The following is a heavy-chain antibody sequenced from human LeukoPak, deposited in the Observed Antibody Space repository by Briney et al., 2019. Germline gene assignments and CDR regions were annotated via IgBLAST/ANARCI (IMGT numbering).Heavy chain of an antibody. Sequence: PGGSLTLSCAASGFTFSSHWMTWVRQAPGKGLEWVASQGDGSEKYYVDSVKGRFTISRDNARNSLHLQMNSLRAEDTAVYYCGRGAYHSSSDYWGQGTLVTVSS. CDR3: GRGAYHSSSDY. D-gene: IGHD6-6*01. J-gene: IGHJ4*02. CDR1: GFTFSSHW. V-gene: IGHV3-7*05. CDR2: QGDGSEK.